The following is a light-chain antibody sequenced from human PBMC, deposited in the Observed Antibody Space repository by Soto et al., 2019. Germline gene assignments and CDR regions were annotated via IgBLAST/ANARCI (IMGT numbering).Light chain of an antibody. V-gene: IGKV3-15*01. CDR2: GAS. J-gene: IGKJ1*01. CDR3: LHYNNWRQT. Sequence: EIVMTQSPATLSVSPGERATLSCRASQSVSSNLAWYQQKPGQAPRLLIYGASTRATGIPARFSGSGSGTEFTLTISSLQSEDFAVDYCLHYNNWRQTFGQGTKVEIK. CDR1: QSVSSN.